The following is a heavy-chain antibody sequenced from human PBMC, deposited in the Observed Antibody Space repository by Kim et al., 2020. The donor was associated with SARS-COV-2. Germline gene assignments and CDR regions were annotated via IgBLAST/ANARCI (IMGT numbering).Heavy chain of an antibody. D-gene: IGHD2-15*01. CDR1: GFTFSSYG. J-gene: IGHJ6*02. CDR2: IWYDGSNK. Sequence: GGSLRLSCAASGFTFSSYGMHWVRQAPGKGLEWVAVIWYDGSNKYYADSVKGRFTISRDNSKNTLYLQMNSLRAEDTAVYYCARGGYWDRGLPYYYYYYGMDVWGQGTTVTVSS. CDR3: ARGGYWDRGLPYYYYYYGMDV. V-gene: IGHV3-33*01.